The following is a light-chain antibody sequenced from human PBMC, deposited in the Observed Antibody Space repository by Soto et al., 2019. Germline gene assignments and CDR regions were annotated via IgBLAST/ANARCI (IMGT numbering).Light chain of an antibody. CDR3: CSYAGGRTLVV. CDR2: EVN. J-gene: IGLJ3*02. V-gene: IGLV2-23*02. Sequence: QSALSQPASVSGSPGQSVTISCTGTSSDIGSYNLVSWYHHHPGQAPKLVIYEVNKRPSVDSNRFSGSKSGNTASLTIAGLQPEDEGEYYCCSYAGGRTLVVFGGGTKVNVL. CDR1: SSDIGSYNL.